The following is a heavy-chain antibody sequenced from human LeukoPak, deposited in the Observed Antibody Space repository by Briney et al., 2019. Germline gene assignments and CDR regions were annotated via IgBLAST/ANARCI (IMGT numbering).Heavy chain of an antibody. Sequence: ASVKVSCRASGYTFTAYYLHWVRQAPGQGLEWVGWIYPKSGATRYAQKFQGRVTMTRDTSISTAYMDLSSLRSDDTAVYYCARDSAKQKFDPWGQGTLVTVSS. CDR2: IYPKSGAT. D-gene: IGHD1-26*01. V-gene: IGHV1-2*02. CDR1: GYTFTAYY. CDR3: ARDSAKQKFDP. J-gene: IGHJ5*02.